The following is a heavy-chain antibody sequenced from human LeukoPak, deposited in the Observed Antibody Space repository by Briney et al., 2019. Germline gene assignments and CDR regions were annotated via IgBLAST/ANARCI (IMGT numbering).Heavy chain of an antibody. D-gene: IGHD1-26*01. CDR2: IYYSGST. CDR3: ARFYKVGGFDY. V-gene: IGHV4-59*08. J-gene: IGHJ4*02. Sequence: SETLSLTCTVSGGSITNYYWSWIRQPPGKGLEWIGYIYYSGSTNYNPSLKSRVTISVDTSKNQFSLKLSSVTAADTAVYYCARFYKVGGFDYWGQGTLVTVSS. CDR1: GGSITNYY.